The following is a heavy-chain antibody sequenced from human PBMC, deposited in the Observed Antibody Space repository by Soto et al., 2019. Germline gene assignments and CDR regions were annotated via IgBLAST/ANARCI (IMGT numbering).Heavy chain of an antibody. V-gene: IGHV3-13*01. CDR2: IGTAGDT. CDR3: ARDSSSWGSFDYYGMDV. Sequence: GGSLRLSCAASGFTFSSYDMHWVRQATGKGLEWVSAIGTAGDTYYPGSVKGRFTISRENAKNSLYLQMNSLRAEDTAVYYCARDSSSWGSFDYYGMDVWGQGTTVTVSS. D-gene: IGHD6-13*01. CDR1: GFTFSSYD. J-gene: IGHJ6*02.